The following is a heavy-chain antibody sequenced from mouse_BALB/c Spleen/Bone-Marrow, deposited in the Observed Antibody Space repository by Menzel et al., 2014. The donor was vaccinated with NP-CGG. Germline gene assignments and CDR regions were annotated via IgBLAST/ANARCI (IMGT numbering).Heavy chain of an antibody. V-gene: IGHV14-3*02. CDR1: GFNIKDTY. CDR2: IDPANGNT. CDR3: ASWSTTGAMDY. D-gene: IGHD5-1*01. J-gene: IGHJ4*01. Sequence: EVQLVESGAELVKPGASVKLSCTASGFNIKDTYMHWVKQRPEQGLEWIGRIDPANGNTKYDPKFQGKATITADTSSSTAYMELLSLTSEDSAVYYCASWSTTGAMDYWGQGTSVTVSS.